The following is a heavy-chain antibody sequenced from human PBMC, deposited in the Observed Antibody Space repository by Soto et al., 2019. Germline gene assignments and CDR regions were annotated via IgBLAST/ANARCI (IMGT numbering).Heavy chain of an antibody. CDR2: IIPILGIA. CDR3: ARHSGYDRYDY. Sequence: QVQLVQSGAEVKKPGSSVKVSCKASGGTFSSYTISWVRQAPGQGLEWMGRIIPILGIANYAQKFQGRVTIPSEKSTSTAYMELSSLRSEDTAVYYCARHSGYDRYDYWGQGTLVTVSS. V-gene: IGHV1-69*02. J-gene: IGHJ4*02. D-gene: IGHD5-12*01. CDR1: GGTFSSYT.